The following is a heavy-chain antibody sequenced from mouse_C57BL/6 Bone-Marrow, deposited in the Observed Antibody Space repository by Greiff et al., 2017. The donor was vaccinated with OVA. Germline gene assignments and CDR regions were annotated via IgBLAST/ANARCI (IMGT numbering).Heavy chain of an antibody. CDR2: IYPSDSET. CDR3: AKLGQGYAMDY. J-gene: IGHJ4*01. Sequence: VKLQQPGAELVRPGSSVKLSCKASGYTFTSYWMDWVKQRPGQGLEWIGNIYPSDSETHYNQKFKDKATLTVDKSSSTAYMQLSSLTSEDSAVYYCAKLGQGYAMDYWGQGTSVTVSS. D-gene: IGHD4-1*01. V-gene: IGHV1-61*01. CDR1: GYTFTSYW.